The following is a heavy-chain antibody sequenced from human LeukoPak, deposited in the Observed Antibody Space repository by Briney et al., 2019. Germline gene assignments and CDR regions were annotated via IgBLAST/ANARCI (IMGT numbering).Heavy chain of an antibody. D-gene: IGHD6-13*01. CDR1: GFTVSSNY. V-gene: IGHV3-53*05. Sequence: GGSLRLSCAASGFTVSSNYMSWVRQAPGKGLEWVSVIYSGGSTYYADSVKGRFTISRDNSKNTLYLQMNSLRAEDTAVYYCARQKYSSSWDFDYWGQGTLVTVSS. CDR3: ARQKYSSSWDFDY. CDR2: IYSGGST. J-gene: IGHJ4*02.